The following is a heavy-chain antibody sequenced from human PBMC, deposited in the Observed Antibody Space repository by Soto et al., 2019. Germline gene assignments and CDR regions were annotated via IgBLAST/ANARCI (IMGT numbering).Heavy chain of an antibody. CDR3: ARSQGSSTSLEIYYYYYYGMDV. CDR1: GGTFSSYA. CDR2: IIPIVGSA. D-gene: IGHD2-2*01. V-gene: IGHV1-69*01. J-gene: IGHJ6*02. Sequence: QVQLVQSGAEVKKPGSSVKVSCKASGGTFSSYAISWVRQAPGQGLEWMGGIIPIVGSANYAQKFQGRVTITADESTSTADMELSSLRSEDTAVYYCARSQGSSTSLEIYYYYYYGMDVWGQGTTVTVSS.